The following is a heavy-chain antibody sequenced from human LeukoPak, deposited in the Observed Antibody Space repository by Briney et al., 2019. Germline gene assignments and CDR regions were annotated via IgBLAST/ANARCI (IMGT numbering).Heavy chain of an antibody. J-gene: IGHJ4*02. V-gene: IGHV3-23*01. D-gene: IGHD3-10*01. CDR1: GFTFSSYT. CDR3: AKSVRMVRGVIGH. Sequence: PGGSLRLSCAASGFTFSSYTMSWVRQAPGKGLEWVSAISGSGGSTYYADSVKGRFTISRDNSKNTLYLQMNSLRAEDTAVYYCAKSVRMVRGVIGHWGQGTLVTVSS. CDR2: ISGSGGST.